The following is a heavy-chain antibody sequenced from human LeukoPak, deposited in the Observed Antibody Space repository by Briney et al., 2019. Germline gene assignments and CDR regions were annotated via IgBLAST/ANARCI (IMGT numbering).Heavy chain of an antibody. J-gene: IGHJ4*02. CDR1: GLTFSSFW. CDR2: IKQDGSDK. D-gene: IGHD2-2*01. V-gene: IGHV3-7*05. CDR3: AKGLVAAGKVSDS. Sequence: GGSLRLSCAASGLTFSSFWMSWVRQAPGKGLEWVANIKQDGSDKYYVDSVKGRFTISRDNAQNSLYLQMNSPRAEDTAMYYCAKGLVAAGKVSDSWGQGTLVTVSS.